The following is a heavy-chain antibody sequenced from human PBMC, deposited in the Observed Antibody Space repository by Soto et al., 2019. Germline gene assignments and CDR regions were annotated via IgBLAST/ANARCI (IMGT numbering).Heavy chain of an antibody. CDR1: GFTFSDYY. CDR3: ARGRYCSGSFYFVMDV. Sequence: GGSLRLSCAASGFTFSDYYMTWIRQAPGKGLEWLSYVSRSGSTIYYTDSVKGRFTISRDNAKNSVYLQMNSLTAEDTAVYYCARGRYCSGSFYFVMDVWGQGAMVTVSS. CDR2: VSRSGSTI. J-gene: IGHJ6*02. V-gene: IGHV3-11*01. D-gene: IGHD2-15*01.